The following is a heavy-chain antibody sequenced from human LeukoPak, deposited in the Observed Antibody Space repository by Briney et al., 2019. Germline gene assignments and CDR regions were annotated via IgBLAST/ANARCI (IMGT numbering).Heavy chain of an antibody. CDR1: GFTFSSYA. CDR2: ISGSGGST. CDR3: AKGTGSSGYYQYYFDY. Sequence: PGGSLRLSCAASGFTFSSYAMSWVRQAPGKGLEWVSAISGSGGSTYYADSVKGRFTISRDNSKNTLYLQMNSLRAEDTAVYYCAKGTGSSGYYQYYFDYWGQGTLVTVSS. V-gene: IGHV3-23*01. J-gene: IGHJ4*02. D-gene: IGHD3-22*01.